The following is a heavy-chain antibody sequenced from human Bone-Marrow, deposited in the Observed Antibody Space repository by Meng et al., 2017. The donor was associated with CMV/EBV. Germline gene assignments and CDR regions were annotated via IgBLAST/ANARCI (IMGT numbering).Heavy chain of an antibody. V-gene: IGHV3-21*04. CDR3: ARDGPCSSTSCYIDY. J-gene: IGHJ4*02. CDR2: ISSSSRYI. D-gene: IGHD2-2*02. CDR1: GFTFSSYN. Sequence: GESLKISCAASGFTFSSYNMNWVRQAPGKGLEWVSSISSSSRYIYYADSVKGRFTISRDNSKNTLYLQMNSLRAEDTAVYYCARDGPCSSTSCYIDYWGQGTLVTVSS.